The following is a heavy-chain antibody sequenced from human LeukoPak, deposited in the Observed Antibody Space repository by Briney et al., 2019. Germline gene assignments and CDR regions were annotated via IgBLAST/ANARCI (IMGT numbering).Heavy chain of an antibody. D-gene: IGHD6-6*01. Sequence: ASVKVSCKASGYTFTSYGISWVRQAPGQGLEWMGWISAYNGNTNYAQELQGRVTMTTDTSTSTAYMELRSLRSDDTAVYYCARSNERYSSSSGMGYWGQGTLVTVSS. V-gene: IGHV1-18*01. CDR3: ARSNERYSSSSGMGY. CDR2: ISAYNGNT. J-gene: IGHJ4*02. CDR1: GYTFTSYG.